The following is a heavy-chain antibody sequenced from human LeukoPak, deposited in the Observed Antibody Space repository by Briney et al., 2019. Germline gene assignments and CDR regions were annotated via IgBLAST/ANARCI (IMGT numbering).Heavy chain of an antibody. CDR2: ISSSSSYI. D-gene: IGHD6-6*01. CDR3: ARDRSSSSYNY. V-gene: IGHV3-21*01. Sequence: GGSLRLSCAVSGFTFSSYSMNWVRQAPGKGLEWVSSISSSSSYIYYADSVKGRFTISRDNAKNSLYLQMNSLRAEDTAVYYCARDRSSSSYNYWGQGTLVTVSS. J-gene: IGHJ4*02. CDR1: GFTFSSYS.